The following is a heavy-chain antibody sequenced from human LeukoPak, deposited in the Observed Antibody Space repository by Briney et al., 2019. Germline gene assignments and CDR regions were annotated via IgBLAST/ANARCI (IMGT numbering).Heavy chain of an antibody. D-gene: IGHD6-13*01. CDR2: INHSGST. J-gene: IGHJ6*03. V-gene: IGHV4-34*01. CDR3: ARAAAAGTREPLVYYYYMDV. CDR1: GESFSGYY. Sequence: SETLSLTCAVYGESFSGYYWSWIRQPPGKGLEWIGEINHSGSTNYNPSLKSRVTISVDRSKNQFSLKLSSVTAADTAVYYCARAAAAGTREPLVYYYYMDVWGKGTTVTVSS.